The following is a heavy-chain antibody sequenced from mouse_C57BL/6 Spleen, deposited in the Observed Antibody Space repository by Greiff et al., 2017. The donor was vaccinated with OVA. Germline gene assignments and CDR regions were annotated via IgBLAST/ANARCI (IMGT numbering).Heavy chain of an antibody. CDR2: IYPGSGST. CDR1: GYTFTSYW. J-gene: IGHJ3*01. V-gene: IGHV1-55*01. D-gene: IGHD1-1*01. Sequence: VQLQQPGAELVKPGASVKMSCKASGYTFTSYWITWVKQRPGQGLEWIGDIYPGSGSTNYNEKFKSKATLTVDTSSSTAYMQLSSLPSEDSAVYYGARWGNYGSSRLFAYWGQGTLVTVSA. CDR3: ARWGNYGSSRLFAY.